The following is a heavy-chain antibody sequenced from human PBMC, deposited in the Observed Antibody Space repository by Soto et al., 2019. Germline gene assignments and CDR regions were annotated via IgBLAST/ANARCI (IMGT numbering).Heavy chain of an antibody. D-gene: IGHD3-10*01. Sequence: QVPLLQSGAEVKKPGASVKVSCKASGYMFNTYGITWVRQAPGQGLEWMGWISVYNGNIDYAQKFEGRVTMTTDTSTCTAYMELKSLTSDDTAVYYCARTYGSGDYFLPFEYWGQGTPVSVSS. CDR3: ARTYGSGDYFLPFEY. J-gene: IGHJ4*02. V-gene: IGHV1-18*01. CDR1: GYMFNTYG. CDR2: ISVYNGNI.